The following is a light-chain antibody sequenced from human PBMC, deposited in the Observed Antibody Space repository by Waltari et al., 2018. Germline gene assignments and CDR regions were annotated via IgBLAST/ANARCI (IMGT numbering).Light chain of an antibody. CDR2: AAS. V-gene: IGKV1-39*01. CDR1: QTISNY. CDR3: QQTSGPPT. Sequence: DIQMTQSPSSLSASVGDRVTITCRASQTISNYLNWYQQKPGKAHKLLIYAASNLQSGVPSRFSGSGSGAGFTLTISSLQPDDSATYICQQTSGPPTFGQGTKVEIK. J-gene: IGKJ1*01.